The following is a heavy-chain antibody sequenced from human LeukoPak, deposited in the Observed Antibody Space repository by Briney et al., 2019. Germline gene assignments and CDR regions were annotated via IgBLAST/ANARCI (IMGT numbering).Heavy chain of an antibody. CDR3: ARGRPHGNDY. J-gene: IGHJ4*02. V-gene: IGHV3-23*01. CDR1: GFTFTKYD. CDR2: ISAAGDVT. Sequence: GGSLRLSCAASGFTFTKYDMSWVRQAPGKGLEWVSSISAAGDVTVHADSVRGRFSISRDNAKNTLYLQMNSLRVEDTAVYYCARGRPHGNDYWGQGTLVTVSS. D-gene: IGHD4-23*01.